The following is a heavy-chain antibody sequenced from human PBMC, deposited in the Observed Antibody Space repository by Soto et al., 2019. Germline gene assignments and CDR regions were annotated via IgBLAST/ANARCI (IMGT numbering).Heavy chain of an antibody. Sequence: QVQLVQSGAEVKKPGSSVKVSRKASGGTFSSYAISWVRQAPGQGLEWMGGIIPIFGTANYAQKFQGRVTITADESTSTAYMELSSLRSEDTAVYYCASSTLGYCTNGVCYAPFDYWGQGTLVTVSS. D-gene: IGHD2-8*01. V-gene: IGHV1-69*01. CDR1: GGTFSSYA. CDR2: IIPIFGTA. CDR3: ASSTLGYCTNGVCYAPFDY. J-gene: IGHJ4*02.